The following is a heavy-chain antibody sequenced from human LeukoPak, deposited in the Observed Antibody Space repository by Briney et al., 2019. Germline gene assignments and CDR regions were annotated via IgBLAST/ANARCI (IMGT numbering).Heavy chain of an antibody. CDR1: GYTFTGYY. D-gene: IGHD3-3*01. J-gene: IGHJ4*02. CDR3: ARDSDYDFWSGSHYFDY. CDR2: INPNSGGT. Sequence: ASVKVSCKASGYTFTGYYMHWVRQAPGQGLEWMGWINPNSGGTNYAQKFQGRVTMTRDTSISTAYMELSSLRSEDMAVYYCARDSDYDFWSGSHYFDYWGQGTLVTVSS. V-gene: IGHV1-2*02.